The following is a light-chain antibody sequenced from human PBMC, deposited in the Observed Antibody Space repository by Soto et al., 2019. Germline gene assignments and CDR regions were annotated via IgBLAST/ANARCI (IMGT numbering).Light chain of an antibody. J-gene: IGKJ2*01. CDR3: QQTYVTPQT. V-gene: IGKV1-39*01. Sequence: DIQMTQSPSSLSASVGDRVTITCRASQSISSYLNWYQQKAGKAPKLLISGASSLQSGAPSRFSGSGYGTDFTLTISSLQPEDFATYYCQQTYVTPQTFGQGTKLEIK. CDR1: QSISSY. CDR2: GAS.